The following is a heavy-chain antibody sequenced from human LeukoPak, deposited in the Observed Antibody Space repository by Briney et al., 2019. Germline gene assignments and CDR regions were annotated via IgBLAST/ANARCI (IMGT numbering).Heavy chain of an antibody. CDR3: AKVGRITMVRSHMDV. V-gene: IGHV3-21*04. J-gene: IGHJ6*03. CDR1: GFTFSTYS. D-gene: IGHD3-10*01. Sequence: GGSLGLSCAASGFTFSTYSMNWVRQAPGKGLEWVSSISSSSTYIYYADSVKGRFTISRDNAENSLYLQMNSLRAEDTAVYYCAKVGRITMVRSHMDVWGKGTTVTVSS. CDR2: ISSSSTYI.